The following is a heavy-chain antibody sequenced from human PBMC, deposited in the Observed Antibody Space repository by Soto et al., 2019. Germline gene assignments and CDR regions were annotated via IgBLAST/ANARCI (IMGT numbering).Heavy chain of an antibody. Sequence: PGGSLRLFCAASGFILCQVWMAWVRQAPGKGPEWVGRIKNKDSGGTTEYSSSVIGRFSISRDDSTNTLYLQMNSLKTEDTAVYYCATEGGYSGSNFFGAYWGQGT. V-gene: IGHV3-15*05. CDR1: GFILCQVW. CDR3: ATEGGYSGSNFFGAY. D-gene: IGHD5-18*01. CDR2: IKNKDSGGTT. J-gene: IGHJ4*02.